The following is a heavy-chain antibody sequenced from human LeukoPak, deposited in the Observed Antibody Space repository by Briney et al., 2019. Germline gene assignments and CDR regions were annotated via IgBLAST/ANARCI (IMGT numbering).Heavy chain of an antibody. CDR3: ATVGIAARLDAFDI. CDR1: GYTLTELA. J-gene: IGHJ3*02. V-gene: IGHV1-24*01. D-gene: IGHD6-6*01. CDR2: FDPEDGEA. Sequence: ASVKVSCKVSGYTLTELAMHWVRQAPGKGLEWMGGFDPEDGEAIYAQKFQGRVTMTEDTSTDTAYMELSSLRSEDTAVYFCATVGIAARLDAFDIWGQGTIVTVSS.